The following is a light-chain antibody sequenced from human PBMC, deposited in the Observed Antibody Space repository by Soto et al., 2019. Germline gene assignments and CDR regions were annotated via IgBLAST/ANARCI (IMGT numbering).Light chain of an antibody. Sequence: EIVMTQSPATLSVSPGERATLSCRASQSVSSNLAWYQQKPGQAPRLLIYGASTRATGIPARFSGSGSGTASNLTISSLQSEDFAVADCQQYNNWPPLFTFGPGTKVDIK. CDR2: GAS. J-gene: IGKJ3*01. CDR3: QQYNNWPPLFT. V-gene: IGKV3-15*01. CDR1: QSVSSN.